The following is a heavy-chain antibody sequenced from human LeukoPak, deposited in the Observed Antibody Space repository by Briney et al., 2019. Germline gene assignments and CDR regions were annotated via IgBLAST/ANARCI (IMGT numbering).Heavy chain of an antibody. CDR2: ISYDGSNK. CDR1: GFTFSNYA. V-gene: IGHV3-30*04. J-gene: IGHJ4*02. Sequence: GGSLRLSCAASGFTFSNYAMHWVRQAPGKGLEWVAVISYDGSNKYYADSVKGRFTISRDNSKNTLYLRMNSLRAEDTAVYYCAKGSRYYDSSGYDNWGQGTLVTVSS. D-gene: IGHD3-22*01. CDR3: AKGSRYYDSSGYDN.